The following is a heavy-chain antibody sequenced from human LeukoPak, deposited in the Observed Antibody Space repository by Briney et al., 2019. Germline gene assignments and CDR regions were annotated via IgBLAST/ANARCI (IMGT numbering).Heavy chain of an antibody. D-gene: IGHD3-10*01. J-gene: IGHJ4*02. CDR3: ARDRFGIRRDYFDY. Sequence: GGSLRLSCAASGFTFSTYGMHWVRQAPGKGLEWVALIWYDGSNKYYVDSVKGRFTTSRANSKNTLYLQMNSLRAEDTAVYYCARDRFGIRRDYFDYWGQGTLVTVSS. V-gene: IGHV3-33*01. CDR2: IWYDGSNK. CDR1: GFTFSTYG.